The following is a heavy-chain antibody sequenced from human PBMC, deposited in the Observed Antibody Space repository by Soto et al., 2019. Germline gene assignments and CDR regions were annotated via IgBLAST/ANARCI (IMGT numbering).Heavy chain of an antibody. D-gene: IGHD3-3*01. Sequence: EVQLLESEGGWVQPGGSLRLSCAASGFTFSSYAMSWVRQAPGKGLEWVSAISGSGGSTYYADSVKGRFTISRDNSKNTLYLQMNSLRAEDTAVYYCAKNSHDDFWSGLDYWGQGTLVTVSS. J-gene: IGHJ4*02. CDR1: GFTFSSYA. CDR2: ISGSGGST. CDR3: AKNSHDDFWSGLDY. V-gene: IGHV3-23*01.